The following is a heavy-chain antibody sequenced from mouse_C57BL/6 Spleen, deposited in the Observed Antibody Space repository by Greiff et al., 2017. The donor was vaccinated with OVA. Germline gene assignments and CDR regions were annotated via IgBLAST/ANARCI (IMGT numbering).Heavy chain of an antibody. V-gene: IGHV1-69*01. CDR1: GYTFTSYW. D-gene: IGHD3-2*02. CDR2: IDPSDSYT. J-gene: IGHJ2*01. Sequence: QVQLQQPGAELVMPGASVKLSCKASGYTFTSYWMHWVKQRPGQGLEWIGEIDPSDSYTNYNQKFKGKSTLTVDKSSSTAYMQLSSLTSEDSAVYYCARQDSSGPDYWGQGTTLTVSS. CDR3: ARQDSSGPDY.